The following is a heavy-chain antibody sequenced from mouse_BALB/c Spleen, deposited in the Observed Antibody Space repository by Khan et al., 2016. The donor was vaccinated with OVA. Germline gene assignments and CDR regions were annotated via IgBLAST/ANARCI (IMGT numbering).Heavy chain of an antibody. Sequence: EVQLQESGAELVRPGALVKLSCKASGFNIKDYYLHWVKQRPEQGLEWIGWIDPENGNIVYDPKFQGKASITSDTSSNTAYLQLSSLTSEDTAVYDCARSGYFAWFAYWGQGTLVTVSA. CDR1: GFNIKDYY. V-gene: IGHV14-1*02. CDR2: IDPENGNI. J-gene: IGHJ3*01. CDR3: ARSGYFAWFAY.